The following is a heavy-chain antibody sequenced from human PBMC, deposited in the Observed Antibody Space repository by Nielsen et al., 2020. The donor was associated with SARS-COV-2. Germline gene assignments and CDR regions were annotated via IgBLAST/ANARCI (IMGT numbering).Heavy chain of an antibody. CDR2: INSDGSST. Sequence: GGSLRLSCAASAFTFSTYWMHWVRQAPGKGLVWVSRINSDGSSTSYADSVKGRFTISRDNAKNTLYPQMNSLRVEDTAVYYCARGGSSNFDYWGQGTLVTVSS. CDR3: ARGGSSNFDY. J-gene: IGHJ4*02. V-gene: IGHV3-74*01. D-gene: IGHD3-10*01. CDR1: AFTFSTYW.